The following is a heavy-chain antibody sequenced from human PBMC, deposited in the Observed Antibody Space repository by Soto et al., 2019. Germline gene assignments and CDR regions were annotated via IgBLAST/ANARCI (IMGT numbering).Heavy chain of an antibody. D-gene: IGHD6-13*01. V-gene: IGHV1-3*01. CDR1: GYSFNYYS. Sequence: QVQLVQSGAEVKKPGASVKISCRASGYSFNYYSIHWVRQAPGQSLEWMGWITAANGNTKYSQKFQGRVTPTRDTAARTAFMEVNSPPSEDTSIYYSVRAAGPSDYCGQGTLVTVSS. J-gene: IGHJ4*02. CDR3: VRAAGPSDY. CDR2: ITAANGNT.